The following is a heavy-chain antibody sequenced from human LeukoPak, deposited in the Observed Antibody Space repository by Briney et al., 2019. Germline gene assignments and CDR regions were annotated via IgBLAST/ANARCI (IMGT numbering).Heavy chain of an antibody. V-gene: IGHV4-59*01. CDR2: IYCSGTT. J-gene: IGHJ4*02. CDR1: GGSFSSYY. CDR3: ARGVYIAAAQYGY. Sequence: SETLSLTCTVSGGSFSSYYWSWVRQPPGKGLEWIGYIYCSGTTNYNPSLKSRVTISVDTSKNQFSLKLSSVTAADTAVYYCARGVYIAAAQYGYWGEGALVTVSS. D-gene: IGHD6-13*01.